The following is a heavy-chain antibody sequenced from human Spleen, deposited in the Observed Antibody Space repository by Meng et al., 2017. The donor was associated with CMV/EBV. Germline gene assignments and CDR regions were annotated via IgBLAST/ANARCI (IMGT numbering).Heavy chain of an antibody. J-gene: IGHJ6*02. D-gene: IGHD1-26*01. CDR1: GYTLIELS. V-gene: IGHV1-24*01. Sequence: ASVKVSCKVAGYTLIELSMQWVRQAPGKGLEWMGGFDPEDGETIYAQKFQGRVTMTEDTSTDTAYMELSSLRSEDTAVYYCARGPPSSEVHYYGMDVWGQGTTVTVSS. CDR2: FDPEDGET. CDR3: ARGPPSSEVHYYGMDV.